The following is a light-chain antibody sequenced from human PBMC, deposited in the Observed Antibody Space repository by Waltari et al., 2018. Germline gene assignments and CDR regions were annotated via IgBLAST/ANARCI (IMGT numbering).Light chain of an antibody. CDR2: AAS. Sequence: DIQMAQSPSSLSASVGDRVTITCRASQSIDSYLNWYQQKPGKAPKLLIYAASTLQSGVPSRFSGSGSRTDFTLTISSLQPEDFATYYSQQSDSIPPQFTFGPGTKVDIK. V-gene: IGKV1-39*01. J-gene: IGKJ3*01. CDR1: QSIDSY. CDR3: QQSDSIPPQFT.